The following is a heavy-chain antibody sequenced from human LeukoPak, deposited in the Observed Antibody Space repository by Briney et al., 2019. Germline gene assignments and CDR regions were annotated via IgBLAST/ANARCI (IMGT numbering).Heavy chain of an antibody. Sequence: ASVKVSCKASGYTFTGYYIHWVRQAPGQGNEWMGWINPNGGGTNYAQKFQGRATVTLDTSISTAYMELSSLRSDDTALYYCARVGSSGWYVHPTLDFWGQGTLVTVSS. J-gene: IGHJ4*02. CDR1: GYTFTGYY. CDR3: ARVGSSGWYVHPTLDF. V-gene: IGHV1-2*02. CDR2: INPNGGGT. D-gene: IGHD6-19*01.